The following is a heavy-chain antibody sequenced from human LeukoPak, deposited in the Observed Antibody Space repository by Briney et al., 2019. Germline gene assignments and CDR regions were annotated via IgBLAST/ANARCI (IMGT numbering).Heavy chain of an antibody. CDR3: AKRLVAGYCSGGDCYSDHYFDY. V-gene: IGHV3-23*01. D-gene: IGHD2-15*01. CDR2: ITGRT. Sequence: GGSLRLSCAASGFTFSSYAMSWVRQAPGKGLEWVSTITGRTYYADSVKGRFTVSRDNSKNTMYLQMNTLRAEDTAIYYCAKRLVAGYCSGGDCYSDHYFDYWGQGTLVTVSS. J-gene: IGHJ4*02. CDR1: GFTFSSYA.